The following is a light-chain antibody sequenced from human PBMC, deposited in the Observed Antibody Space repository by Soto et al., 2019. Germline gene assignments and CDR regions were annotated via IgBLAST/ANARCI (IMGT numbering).Light chain of an antibody. CDR3: CSYADNYSYV. V-gene: IGLV2-11*01. Sequence: QSALTQPRSVSGSPGQSVTTSCTGTSSDVGAYNYVSWYQQHPGKAPKLMTYDVSKRPSGVPDRFSGSKSGNTASLTISGLQAEDEADYYCCSYADNYSYVFGTGTRSPS. J-gene: IGLJ1*01. CDR2: DVS. CDR1: SSDVGAYNY.